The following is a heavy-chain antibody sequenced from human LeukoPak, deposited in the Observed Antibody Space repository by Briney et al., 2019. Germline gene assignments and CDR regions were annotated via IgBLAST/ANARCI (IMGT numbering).Heavy chain of an antibody. D-gene: IGHD5-12*01. CDR1: TFSVSTNY. J-gene: IGHJ4*02. Sequence: GGSLRLSCAASTFSVSTNYMSWVRQAPGKGLEWISVLYSSGYTKYADSVRGRFSISRDNSENALSLQMNSLRAEDTAVYYCAAKGNGYSGTYVFAHWGRGTLVTVSP. V-gene: IGHV3-66*01. CDR3: AAKGNGYSGTYVFAH. CDR2: LYSSGYT.